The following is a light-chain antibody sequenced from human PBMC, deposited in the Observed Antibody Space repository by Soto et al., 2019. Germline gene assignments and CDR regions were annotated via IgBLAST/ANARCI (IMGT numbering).Light chain of an antibody. CDR2: LNSDGSH. CDR1: SGHSSYA. J-gene: IGLJ3*02. CDR3: QTWGTGVWV. Sequence: QPVLTQSPSASASLGASGKLTCTLSSGHSSYAIAWHQQQPEKGPRYLMKLNSDGSHSKGDGIPDRFSGASSGAERYLTISSLQSEYEADYYCQTWGTGVWVFGGGTKLTVL. V-gene: IGLV4-69*01.